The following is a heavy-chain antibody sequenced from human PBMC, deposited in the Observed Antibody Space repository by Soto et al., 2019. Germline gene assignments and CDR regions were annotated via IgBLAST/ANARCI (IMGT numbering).Heavy chain of an antibody. Sequence: QVQLVESGGGVVQPGRSLRLSCAASRFTFSNYAMHWVRQAPGKGLEWVAIISYDGSHTYYADSVEGRFTISRDSSEKXRYRQMNSLRAEDTAVDYCAREMTAPRDHYYGLDVWGQGTTVTVSS. J-gene: IGHJ6*02. D-gene: IGHD5-18*01. CDR3: AREMTAPRDHYYGLDV. CDR2: ISYDGSHT. V-gene: IGHV3-30-3*01. CDR1: RFTFSNYA.